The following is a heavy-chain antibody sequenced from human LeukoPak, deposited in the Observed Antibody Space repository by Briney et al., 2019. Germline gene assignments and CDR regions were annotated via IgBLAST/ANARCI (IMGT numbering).Heavy chain of an antibody. J-gene: IGHJ6*02. CDR1: GGSISSYY. Sequence: SETLSLTCTVSGGSISSYYWSWIRQPPGKGLEWIGYIYYSGSTNYNPSLKSRVTISVDTSKNQFSLKLSSVTAADTAVYYCARLARRHYYYYGMDAWGQGTTVTVSS. V-gene: IGHV4-59*08. CDR2: IYYSGST. CDR3: ARLARRHYYYYGMDA. D-gene: IGHD6-25*01.